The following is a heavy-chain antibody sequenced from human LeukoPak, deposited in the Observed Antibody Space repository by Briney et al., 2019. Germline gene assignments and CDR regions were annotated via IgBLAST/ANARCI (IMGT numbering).Heavy chain of an antibody. Sequence: GRSLRLSCAASGFTFSSYAMHWVRQAPGKGLGWVAVMSHDGSNKYYGDSVKGRFTISRDNSKNTLYLQMNSLRAEDTAVYYCAKLDSSGWSRPFDYWGQGTLVTVSS. CDR1: GFTFSSYA. CDR3: AKLDSSGWSRPFDY. D-gene: IGHD6-19*01. V-gene: IGHV3-30*18. J-gene: IGHJ4*02. CDR2: MSHDGSNK.